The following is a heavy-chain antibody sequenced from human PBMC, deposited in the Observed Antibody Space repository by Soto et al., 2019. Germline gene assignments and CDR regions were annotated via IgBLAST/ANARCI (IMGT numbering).Heavy chain of an antibody. J-gene: IGHJ3*02. V-gene: IGHV3-23*01. CDR3: EAGFLEWQNVDI. Sequence: EVQLLESGGGLVQPGGSLRLSCAASGFTFSSYAMSWVRQAPGKGLEWVSAISGSGGSTYYADSVKGRFTISRDNSKNTLYLQMNSLRAEDTAVYYCEAGFLEWQNVDIWGQGTMVTVSS. D-gene: IGHD3-3*01. CDR1: GFTFSSYA. CDR2: ISGSGGST.